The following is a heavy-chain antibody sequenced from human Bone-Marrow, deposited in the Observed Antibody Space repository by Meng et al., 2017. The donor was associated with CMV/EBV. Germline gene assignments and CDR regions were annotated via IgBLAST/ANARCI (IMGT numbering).Heavy chain of an antibody. J-gene: IGHJ3*02. CDR3: AKDLTGDKAFDI. CDR1: GFIFSDYY. Sequence: GGSLRLSCTASGFIFSDYYMSWVRQAPGKGLEWVAFIRYDGSNKYYADSVKGRFTISRDNSKNTLYLQMNSLRAEDTAVYYCAKDLTGDKAFDIWGQGTKVTVSS. V-gene: IGHV3-30*02. CDR2: IRYDGSNK. D-gene: IGHD1-26*01.